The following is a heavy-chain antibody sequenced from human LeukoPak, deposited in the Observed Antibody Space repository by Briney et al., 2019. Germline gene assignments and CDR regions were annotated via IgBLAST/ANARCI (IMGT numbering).Heavy chain of an antibody. CDR2: INPNSGGT. CDR3: AGCSGGSCYSDAFDI. J-gene: IGHJ3*02. CDR1: GYTFTGYY. V-gene: IGHV1-2*06. Sequence: ASVTVSCTASGYTFTGYYLHWVRQAPGQGLEWMGRINPNSGGTSYVQKFQGRVTMTRDTSIRTAYMELSRLRSDDTAVYYCAGCSGGSCYSDAFDIWGQGTMVTVSS. D-gene: IGHD2-15*01.